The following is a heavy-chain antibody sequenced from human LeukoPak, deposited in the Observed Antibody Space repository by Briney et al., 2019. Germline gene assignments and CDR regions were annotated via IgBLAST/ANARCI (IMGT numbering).Heavy chain of an antibody. V-gene: IGHV3-23*01. J-gene: IGHJ4*02. CDR3: AKASWISNGDPVL. CDR1: GFTFSSYA. CDR2: LRGDGST. Sequence: GGSLRLSCAASGFTFSSYAMSWVRQAPARGLEWVSSLRGDGSTFYADSVKGRFTLSRDESRNTVYFQLNSLRVEDTAVYYCAKASWISNGDPVLWGQGTLVTVFS. D-gene: IGHD1-1*01.